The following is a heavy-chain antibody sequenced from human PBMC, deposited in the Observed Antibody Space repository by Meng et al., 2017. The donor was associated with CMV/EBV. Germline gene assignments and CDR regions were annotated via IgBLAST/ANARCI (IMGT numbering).Heavy chain of an antibody. D-gene: IGHD3-9*01. J-gene: IGHJ3*02. CDR1: GFTFSSYW. CDR2: IKQDGSEK. Sequence: GESLKISCAASGFTFSSYWMSWVRQAPGKGLEWVANIKQDGSEKYYVDSVKGRFTISRDNAKNSLYLQMNSLRAEDTAVYYCAGDSQYYDILTGYSRFYAFDIWGQGTMVTVSS. V-gene: IGHV3-7*01. CDR3: AGDSQYYDILTGYSRFYAFDI.